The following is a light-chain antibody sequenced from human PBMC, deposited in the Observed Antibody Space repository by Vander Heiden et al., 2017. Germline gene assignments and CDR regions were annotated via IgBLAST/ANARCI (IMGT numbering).Light chain of an antibody. CDR2: GAT. CDR1: RSNIGAGFD. Sequence: QSVLTQPPSVSGAPGQRLTISCTGNRSNIGAGFDLHWYQQPPGAAPKLLIYGATNRPSGVPDRFSGSKSGASASLAITGLQADDEADYYCQSYDDGLSTYVFGSGTKVTVL. J-gene: IGLJ1*01. CDR3: QSYDDGLSTYV. V-gene: IGLV1-40*01.